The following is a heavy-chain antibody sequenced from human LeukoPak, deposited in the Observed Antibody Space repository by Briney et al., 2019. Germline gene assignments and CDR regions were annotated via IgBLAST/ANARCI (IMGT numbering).Heavy chain of an antibody. CDR1: GYTFTGYY. CDR3: AREEDIVVVPAAIRYLDY. Sequence: ASVKVSCKASGYTFTGYYMHWVRQAPGQGLEWMGWINPNSGGTNYAQKFQGRVTMTRDTSISTAYMELSRLRSDDTAVYYCAREEDIVVVPAAIRYLDYWGQGTLVTVSS. CDR2: INPNSGGT. V-gene: IGHV1-2*02. D-gene: IGHD2-2*02. J-gene: IGHJ4*02.